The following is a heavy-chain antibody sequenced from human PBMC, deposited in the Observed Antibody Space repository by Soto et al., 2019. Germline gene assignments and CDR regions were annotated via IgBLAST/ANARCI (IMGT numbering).Heavy chain of an antibody. CDR3: AKNVWGITIFGGMDV. J-gene: IGHJ6*02. Sequence: EVQLLESGGGLVQPGGSLRLSCAASGFTFSSYAMSWVRQAPGKGLEWVSAISGGGGTTYYADSVKGRFTISRDNSKNTLYLQMNSPRAEDTAVYYCAKNVWGITIFGGMDVWGQGTTVTVSS. CDR1: GFTFSSYA. CDR2: ISGGGGTT. V-gene: IGHV3-23*01. D-gene: IGHD3-9*01.